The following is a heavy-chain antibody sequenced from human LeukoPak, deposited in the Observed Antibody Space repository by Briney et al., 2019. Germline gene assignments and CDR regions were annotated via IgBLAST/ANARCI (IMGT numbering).Heavy chain of an antibody. CDR2: ISSGSTYI. CDR1: GFTFSSYG. V-gene: IGHV3-21*01. CDR3: ARDKLAYCGGDCYPDA. D-gene: IGHD2-21*02. Sequence: GGSLRLSCAVSGFTFSSYGMNWVRQGPGRGLECVSSISSGSTYIYYAGSVKGRFTISRDNGKNSLYLQMNSLRAEDTAVYYCARDKLAYCGGDCYPDAWGQGTLVTVSS. J-gene: IGHJ5*02.